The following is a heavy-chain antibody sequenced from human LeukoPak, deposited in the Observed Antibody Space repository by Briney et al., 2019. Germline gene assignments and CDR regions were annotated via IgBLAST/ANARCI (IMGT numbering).Heavy chain of an antibody. V-gene: IGHV3-30*18. CDR3: VKEQSSGWYRVADH. Sequence: GRSLRLSCAASGLTFKHAWMSWVRQAPGKGLEWLAVFSYDGSEIHYADSVKGRFTISKDNSKNTLYLQMNSLRVEDTGLYYCVKEQSSGWYRVADHWGRGTLVIVSS. CDR1: GLTFKHAW. D-gene: IGHD6-19*01. CDR2: FSYDGSEI. J-gene: IGHJ4*02.